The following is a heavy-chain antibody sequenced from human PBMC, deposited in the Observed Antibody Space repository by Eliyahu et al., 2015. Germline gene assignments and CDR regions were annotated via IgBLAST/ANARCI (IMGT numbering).Heavy chain of an antibody. Sequence: PLNTPRNFSAYSFXSYWIGWVRQMPGKGLEWMGIIYPHDSDTRYSPSFQGRVTISADKSMSTAYLEWSSLEASDTATYYCARAGDGITRXWSAREYFEYWGQGTLVTVSS. CDR1: AYSFXSYW. V-gene: IGHV5-51*01. CDR2: IYPHDSDT. D-gene: IGHD3-10*01. CDR3: ARAGDGITRXWSAREYFEY. J-gene: IGHJ1*01.